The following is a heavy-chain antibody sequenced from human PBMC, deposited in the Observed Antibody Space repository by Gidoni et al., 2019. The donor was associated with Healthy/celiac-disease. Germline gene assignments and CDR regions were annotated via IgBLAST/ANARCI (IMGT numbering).Heavy chain of an antibody. D-gene: IGHD2-2*01. CDR2: ISGSVGST. V-gene: IGHV3-23*01. J-gene: IGHJ6*02. CDR3: AKYYCSSTSCFFYYYYGMDV. CDR1: GFTFTRDA. Sequence: EVPLLESGGGLGQPGGSLRHSCAPPGFTFTRDAMSWVRQAPGKGLGWVSAISGSVGSTYYADSVKGRFTISRDNSKNTLYLQMNSLRAEDTAVYYCAKYYCSSTSCFFYYYYGMDVWGQGTTVTVSS.